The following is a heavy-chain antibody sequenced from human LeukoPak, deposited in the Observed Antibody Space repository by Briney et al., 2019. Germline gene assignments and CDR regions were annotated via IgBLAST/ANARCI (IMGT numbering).Heavy chain of an antibody. D-gene: IGHD3-10*01. Sequence: TSETLSLTCAVSGGSISSGDYSWSWIRQPPGKGLEWIGRIYTSGSTNYNPSLKSRVTISVDTSKNQFSLKLSSVTAADTAVYYCAREGLNMVRGIIPKEAWGWFDPWGQGTLVTVSS. CDR1: GGSISSGDYS. J-gene: IGHJ5*02. CDR2: IYTSGST. V-gene: IGHV4-61*02. CDR3: AREGLNMVRGIIPKEAWGWFDP.